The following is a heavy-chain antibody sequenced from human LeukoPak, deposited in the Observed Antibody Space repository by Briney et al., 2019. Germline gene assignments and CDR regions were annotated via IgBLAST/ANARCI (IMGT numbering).Heavy chain of an antibody. J-gene: IGHJ6*02. Sequence: GASVKVSCKTSGYSFTGYFMHWVRQAPGQGLEWMGWINPNSGDTKYAQRFQGRVTMTRDTSINTAYVELRRLTSDDTAVYYCARVPSMIRGVVNYGMDVWGQGTTVTVSS. D-gene: IGHD3-10*01. CDR1: GYSFTGYF. CDR2: INPNSGDT. V-gene: IGHV1-2*02. CDR3: ARVPSMIRGVVNYGMDV.